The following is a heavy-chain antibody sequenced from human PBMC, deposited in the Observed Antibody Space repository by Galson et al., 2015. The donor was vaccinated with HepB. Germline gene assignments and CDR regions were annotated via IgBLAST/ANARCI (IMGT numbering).Heavy chain of an antibody. V-gene: IGHV1-69*06. CDR1: TGTFSGSA. CDR3: ARTLSKFQTPYNYYYMDV. Sequence: SVKVSCKASTGTFSGSAITWVRQAPGQGLEWLGGIIPLFGTTNYAQKFQGRFTISADKSTNTAYMELSSLRSEDTAVYYCARTLSKFQTPYNYYYMDVWGKGTTVTVSS. CDR2: IIPLFGTT. J-gene: IGHJ6*03.